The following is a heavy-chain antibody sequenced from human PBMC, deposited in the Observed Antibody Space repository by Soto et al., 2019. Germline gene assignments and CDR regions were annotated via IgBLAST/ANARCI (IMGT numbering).Heavy chain of an antibody. Sequence: ASVKVSCKASGYTFTGYYMHWVRQAPGQGLEWMGWINPNSGGTNYAQKFQGWVTMTRDTSISTAYMELSRLRSDDTAVYYCARSNIWYYYGSGSYYIVPPSLYYIDYWGQGTLVTVSS. V-gene: IGHV1-2*04. CDR1: GYTFTGYY. CDR2: INPNSGGT. D-gene: IGHD3-10*01. CDR3: ARSNIWYYYGSGSYYIVPPSLYYIDY. J-gene: IGHJ4*02.